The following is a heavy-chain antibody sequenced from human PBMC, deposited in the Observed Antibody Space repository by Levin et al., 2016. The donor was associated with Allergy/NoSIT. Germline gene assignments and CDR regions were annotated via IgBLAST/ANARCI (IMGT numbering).Heavy chain of an antibody. V-gene: IGHV4-39*01. Sequence: SETLSLTCTVSGGTISGTSYYWDWFRQPPGKGLEWIGAIYFSGRTYYNPSLKNRVTVSVDTSKNQFSLKLRSVTATDTAVYYCARRGSSRLYYLDSWGQGALVTVSS. D-gene: IGHD3-16*01. CDR2: IYFSGRT. J-gene: IGHJ4*02. CDR1: GGTISGTSYY. CDR3: ARRGSSRLYYLDS.